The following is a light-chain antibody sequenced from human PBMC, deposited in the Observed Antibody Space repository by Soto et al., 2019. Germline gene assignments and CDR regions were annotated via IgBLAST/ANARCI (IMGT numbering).Light chain of an antibody. CDR2: DVS. CDR3: SSYTSSSIWV. CDR1: SSYVGGYNY. Sequence: QSVLTQPASVSGSPGQSITISCTGTSSYVGGYNYVSWYQQHLGKAPKLMIYDVSTRPAGVSNRFSDSKSGNTASLTISGLQAEDESDYYCSSYTSSSIWVFGGGTKVTVL. J-gene: IGLJ3*02. V-gene: IGLV2-14*01.